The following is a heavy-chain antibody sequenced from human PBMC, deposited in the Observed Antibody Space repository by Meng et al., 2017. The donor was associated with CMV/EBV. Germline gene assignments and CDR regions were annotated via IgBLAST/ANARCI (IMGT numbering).Heavy chain of an antibody. CDR1: GGSISSDY. V-gene: IGHV4-59*01. CDR2: IYYSGST. CDR3: ASGYYYDGMDV. Sequence: SETLSLTCTVSGGSISSDYWSWIRQPPGKGLEWIGYIYYSGSTNYNPSLKSRVTISVDTSKNQYSLKLSSVTAADTAVYYCASGYYYDGMDVWGQGTTVTVSS. J-gene: IGHJ6*02.